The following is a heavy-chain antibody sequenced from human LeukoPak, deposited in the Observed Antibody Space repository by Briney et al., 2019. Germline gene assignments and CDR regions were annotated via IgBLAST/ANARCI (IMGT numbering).Heavy chain of an antibody. D-gene: IGHD1-26*01. CDR2: IYSSGST. J-gene: IGHJ4*02. V-gene: IGHV4-4*07. CDR1: GGSISSYY. CDR3: ARMYSGTYGGIDY. Sequence: SETLSLTCTVSGGSISSYYWSWIRQPAGEGLEWIGRIYSSGSTNYNPSLRSRVTLSLATSKNQFSLKLSSVTAADTAVYYCARMYSGTYGGIDYWGQGTLVTVSS.